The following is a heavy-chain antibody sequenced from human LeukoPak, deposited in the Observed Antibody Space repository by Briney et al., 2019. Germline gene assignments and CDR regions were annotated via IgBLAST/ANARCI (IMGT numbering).Heavy chain of an antibody. CDR1: GFTFSSYD. V-gene: IGHV3-23*01. CDR3: ARDLKGSAYYYGMDV. Sequence: GGSLRLSCAASGFTFSSYDMSWVRQAPGKGLEWVSAISGSDDSTYYADSVKGRFTISRDNSKNTLCLQMNSLRAEDTAVYYCARDLKGSAYYYGMDVWGQGTTVTV. D-gene: IGHD6-19*01. J-gene: IGHJ6*02. CDR2: ISGSDDST.